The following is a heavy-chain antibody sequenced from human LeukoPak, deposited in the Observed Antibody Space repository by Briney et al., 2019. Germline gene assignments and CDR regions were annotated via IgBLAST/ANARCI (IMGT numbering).Heavy chain of an antibody. V-gene: IGHV4-34*01. J-gene: IGHJ5*02. CDR2: INHSRST. Sequence: SETLSLTCAVYGGSFSGYYRSWIRQPPGKGLEWIGEINHSRSTNYNPSLKSRVTISVDTSKNQFSLKLSSVTAADTAVYYCARHINIAMAGLGVHNWFDPWGQGTLVTVSS. CDR3: ARHINIAMAGLGVHNWFDP. D-gene: IGHD6-19*01. CDR1: GGSFSGYY.